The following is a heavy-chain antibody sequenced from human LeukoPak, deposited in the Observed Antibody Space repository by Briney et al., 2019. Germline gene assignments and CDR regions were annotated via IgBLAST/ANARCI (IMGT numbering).Heavy chain of an antibody. Sequence: SETLSLTCAVYGGSFSGYYWRWIRQPPGKGLEWIGEINHGGSTNYNPSLKSRVTISVDTSKNQFSLRLSSVTAADTAVYYCARGPRVTIFGVAPRLDYWGQGTLVTVSS. CDR2: INHGGST. CDR1: GGSFSGYY. V-gene: IGHV4-34*01. CDR3: ARGPRVTIFGVAPRLDY. D-gene: IGHD3-3*01. J-gene: IGHJ4*02.